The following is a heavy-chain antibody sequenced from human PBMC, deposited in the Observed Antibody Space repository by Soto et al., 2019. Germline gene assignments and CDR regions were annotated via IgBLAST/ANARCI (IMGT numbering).Heavy chain of an antibody. V-gene: IGHV2-5*02. CDR3: AHRRYWYYYDSSGYYCGGDFDY. J-gene: IGHJ4*02. CDR2: IYWDDDK. CDR1: GFSLSTSGVG. Sequence: QITLKESGPTLVKPTQTLTLTCTFSGFSLSTSGVGVGWIRQPPGKALEWLALIYWDDDKRYSPSLKSRLTITTDTSKNQVVLTMTNMDPVDTATYYCAHRRYWYYYDSSGYYCGGDFDYWGQGTLVTVSS. D-gene: IGHD3-22*01.